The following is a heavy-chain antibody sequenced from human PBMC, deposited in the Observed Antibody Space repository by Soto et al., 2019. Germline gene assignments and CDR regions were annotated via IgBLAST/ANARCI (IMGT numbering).Heavy chain of an antibody. CDR3: ASGTTVTTLLS. V-gene: IGHV1-46*01. D-gene: IGHD4-17*01. J-gene: IGHJ5*02. CDR2: INPSGGST. Sequence: SXKVSFKASGYTXTSYYMNLVRQAPGQGLEWMGIINPSGGSTSYAQKFQGRVTMTRDTSTSTVYIELSRLRSEDTAVYYCASGTTVTTLLSWGQGTLATVS. CDR1: GYTXTSYY.